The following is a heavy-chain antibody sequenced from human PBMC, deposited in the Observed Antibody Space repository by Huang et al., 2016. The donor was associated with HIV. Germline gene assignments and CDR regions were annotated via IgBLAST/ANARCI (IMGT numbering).Heavy chain of an antibody. CDR1: GGSIRSENYY. D-gene: IGHD3-10*01. V-gene: IGHV4-39*01. J-gene: IGHJ4*02. CDR2: IYYRGST. Sequence: QLQLQESGPGLVKPSETLSLTCTVSGGSIRSENYYWGWISQPPGEGLEWIGSIYYRGSTYYNPSLKSRVTITVDTSKNQFSLKMRSVTAADTAVYYCARLPGSITMIRGVITDPYWGQGTLVTVSS. CDR3: ARLPGSITMIRGVITDPY.